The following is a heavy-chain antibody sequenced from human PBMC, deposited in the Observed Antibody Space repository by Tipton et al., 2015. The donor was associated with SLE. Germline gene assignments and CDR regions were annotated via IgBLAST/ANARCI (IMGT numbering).Heavy chain of an antibody. D-gene: IGHD6-13*01. Sequence: TLSLTCSVSGASIGSVGHYWNWIRQHPGKGLEWIGFIHYTGSPYSNPSLKSRLTILLDTSENQFSLRLSSLTAADTAVYFCARGRGYLDWFDPWGQGTLVTVSP. J-gene: IGHJ5*02. V-gene: IGHV4-31*03. CDR1: GASIGSVGHY. CDR3: ARGRGYLDWFDP. CDR2: IHYTGSP.